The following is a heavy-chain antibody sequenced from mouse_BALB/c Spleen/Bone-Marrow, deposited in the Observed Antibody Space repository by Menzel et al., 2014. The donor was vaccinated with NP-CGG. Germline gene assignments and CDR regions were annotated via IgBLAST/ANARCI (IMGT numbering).Heavy chain of an antibody. CDR1: GFDFSGYW. Sequence: EVKLVESGGGLVQPGRSLKLSCAASGFDFSGYWMSWVRQAPGKGLEWIGEINPDSSTINYTPSPKDKFIISRDNAKNTLYLQMSKVRSEDTALYDCARLGYYGVVAYWGQGTSVTVSS. D-gene: IGHD1-1*01. J-gene: IGHJ4*01. CDR3: ARLGYYGVVAY. V-gene: IGHV4-1*02. CDR2: INPDSSTI.